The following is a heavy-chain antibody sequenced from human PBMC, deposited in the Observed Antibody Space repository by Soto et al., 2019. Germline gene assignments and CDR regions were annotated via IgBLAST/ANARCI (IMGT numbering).Heavy chain of an antibody. Sequence: SETLSLTCTVSGDSITSNSYFWAWIRQPPGKGLEWIGSIYYSGTTYYNPSLKSRVTISVDRSKNQFSLKLSSVTAADTVVYYCARHFSVHYCDYCGQGALVTVSS. J-gene: IGHJ4*02. V-gene: IGHV4-39*01. CDR2: IYYSGTT. CDR3: ARHFSVHYCDY. CDR1: GDSITSNSYF.